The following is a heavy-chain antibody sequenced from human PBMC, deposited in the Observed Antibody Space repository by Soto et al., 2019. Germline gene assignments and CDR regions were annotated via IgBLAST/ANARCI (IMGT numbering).Heavy chain of an antibody. D-gene: IGHD5-12*01. CDR2: IYYSGST. CDR3: AREGFGIVATTGYYYYMDV. Sequence: TICLSYTVAGGYSRSGGDYWSWISKHPGKGLEWIGYIYYSGSTYYNPSLKSRVTISVDTSKNQFSLKLSSVTAADTAVYYCAREGFGIVATTGYYYYMDVWGKGTTVTVSS. J-gene: IGHJ6*03. CDR1: GGYSRSGGDY. V-gene: IGHV4-31*03.